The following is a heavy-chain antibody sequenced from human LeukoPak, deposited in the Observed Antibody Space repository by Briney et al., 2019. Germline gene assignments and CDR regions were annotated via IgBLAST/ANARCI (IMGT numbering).Heavy chain of an antibody. CDR3: ARGLSAFGHAWEPHYYDY. V-gene: IGHV3-23*01. Sequence: GGSLRLSCAASGFTFSSYAMSWVRQAPGKGLEWGSAISGSGGSTYYADSVKGRFTISRDNAKNSLYLQMNSLRAEDTALYYCARGLSAFGHAWEPHYYDYWGQGTLVTVSS. CDR1: GFTFSSYA. CDR2: ISGSGGST. D-gene: IGHD1-26*01. J-gene: IGHJ4*02.